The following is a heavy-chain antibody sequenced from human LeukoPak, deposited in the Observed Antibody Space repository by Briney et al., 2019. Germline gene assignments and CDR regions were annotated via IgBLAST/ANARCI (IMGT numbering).Heavy chain of an antibody. V-gene: IGHV3-23*01. D-gene: IGHD7-27*01. CDR3: AKDGNWARFEN. Sequence: GGTLRLFCAASVFAFSNYGMNWVRQAPGKGLEWVSGITGSGSTTYYADSVKGRFTISRDNSKNTLYLQMKRPRAEDTAAYYCAKDGNWARFENWGQGTLVTVFS. CDR2: ITGSGSTT. CDR1: VFAFSNYG. J-gene: IGHJ4*02.